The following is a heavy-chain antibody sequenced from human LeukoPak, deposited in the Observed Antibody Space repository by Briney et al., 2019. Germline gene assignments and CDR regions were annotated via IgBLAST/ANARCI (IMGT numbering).Heavy chain of an antibody. D-gene: IGHD6-19*01. Sequence: SQTLSLTSTVSGDSVNSGAYYWSWLRQPAGKEPEWIGRIYPLETTNYNPSLKSRVAISVDTSKNQFSLKLSSVTAADTAVYYCAREIVAGLGVSFDIWGQGTMVTVSS. CDR1: GDSVNSGAYY. CDR3: AREIVAGLGVSFDI. CDR2: IYPLETT. J-gene: IGHJ3*02. V-gene: IGHV4-61*02.